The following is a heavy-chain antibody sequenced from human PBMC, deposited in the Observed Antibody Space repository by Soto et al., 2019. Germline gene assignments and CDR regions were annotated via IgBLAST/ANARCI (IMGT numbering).Heavy chain of an antibody. CDR3: AKDSYPVLLWFGESPPKLNWFDP. J-gene: IGHJ5*02. D-gene: IGHD3-10*01. CDR1: GFTFSSYA. V-gene: IGHV3-23*01. CDR2: ISGSGGST. Sequence: GGSLRLSCAASGFTFSSYAMSWVRQAPGKGLEWVSAISGSGGSTYYADSVKGRFTISRDNPKNTLYLQMNSLRAEDTAVYYCAKDSYPVLLWFGESPPKLNWFDPWGQGTLVTVSS.